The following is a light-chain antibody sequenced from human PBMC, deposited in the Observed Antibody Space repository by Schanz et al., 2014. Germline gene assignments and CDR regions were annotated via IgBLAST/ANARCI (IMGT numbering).Light chain of an antibody. CDR3: AAWDDSLSAWL. CDR2: RNN. Sequence: QSVLTQPPSASGTPGQRVTISCSGSSSNIGSNYVYWYQPLPGTAPKLLIYRNNQRPSGVPDRFSGSKSGTSASLAISGLQSEDEADYYCAAWDDSLSAWLFGGGTKLTVL. CDR1: SSNIGSNY. V-gene: IGLV1-47*01. J-gene: IGLJ3*02.